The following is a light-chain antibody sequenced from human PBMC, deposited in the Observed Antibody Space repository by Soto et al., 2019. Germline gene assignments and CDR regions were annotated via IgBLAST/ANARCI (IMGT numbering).Light chain of an antibody. CDR3: QKYNTWPLA. V-gene: IGKV3-15*01. Sequence: IVMTQSPATLSLPPGERATRSCRASQRVSSHLAWYQQKPGQAPRLLIYGASTRATGIPPRFSGSGSGTEFPLTISSLQSEDFAVYYCQKYNTWPLAFGQGTKVEVK. J-gene: IGKJ1*01. CDR2: GAS. CDR1: QRVSSH.